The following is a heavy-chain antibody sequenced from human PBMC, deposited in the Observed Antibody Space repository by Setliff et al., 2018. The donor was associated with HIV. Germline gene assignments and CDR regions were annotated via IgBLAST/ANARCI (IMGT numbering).Heavy chain of an antibody. Sequence: ETLSLTCAVSGYSISSGYYRGWIRQTPGKGLEWIGSIYHSGTTYYNPSLRSRVTISVDTSKNQFSLKLSSVTAADTAVYYCARQGDGYNLYHVYYFDYWGQGTLVTVSS. CDR3: ARQGDGYNLYHVYYFDY. CDR1: GYSISSGYY. J-gene: IGHJ4*02. V-gene: IGHV4-38-2*01. CDR2: IYHSGTT. D-gene: IGHD5-12*01.